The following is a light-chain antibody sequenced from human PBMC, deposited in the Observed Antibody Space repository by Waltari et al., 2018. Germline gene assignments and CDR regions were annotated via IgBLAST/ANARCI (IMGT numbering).Light chain of an antibody. CDR2: DVS. CDR3: CSYAGSRTWV. J-gene: IGLJ3*02. V-gene: IGLV2-23*02. Sequence: QSALTQPASVSGSPGQSISLSCIGTSSDILTFNLFSWYLQHPGTAPKLLIYDVSQRPSGVSNRFSGSKSGNTASLTISGLQAEDEAIYYCCSYAGSRTWVFGGGAKLTVL. CDR1: SSDILTFNL.